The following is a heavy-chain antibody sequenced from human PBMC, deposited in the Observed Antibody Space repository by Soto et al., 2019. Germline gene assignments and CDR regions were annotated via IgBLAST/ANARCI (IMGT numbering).Heavy chain of an antibody. Sequence: GASVKVSCKASGYTFTSYGISWVRQATGQGLEWMGWISAYNGNTNYAQKLQGRVTMTTDTSTSTAYMELRSLRSDDTAVYYCARDKAAGKNYYYYYGMDVWGQGTTVTVSS. J-gene: IGHJ6*02. D-gene: IGHD6-13*01. V-gene: IGHV1-18*04. CDR2: ISAYNGNT. CDR3: ARDKAAGKNYYYYYGMDV. CDR1: GYTFTSYG.